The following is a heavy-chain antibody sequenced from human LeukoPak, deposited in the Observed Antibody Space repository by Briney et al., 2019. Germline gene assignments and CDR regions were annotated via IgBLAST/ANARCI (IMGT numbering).Heavy chain of an antibody. J-gene: IGHJ4*02. CDR2: ITGSGDGT. V-gene: IGHV3-23*01. Sequence: GRSLRLSCAASGFTFSSYAMMWVRQSPENGLEWVSSITGSGDGTYYADSVRGRFTISRDNSKNTLYLQMNSLRAEDTAGYFCVKGFVHPTYYFEYWGQGTLVTVSS. CDR3: VKGFVHPTYYFEY. D-gene: IGHD3-10*01. CDR1: GFTFSSYA.